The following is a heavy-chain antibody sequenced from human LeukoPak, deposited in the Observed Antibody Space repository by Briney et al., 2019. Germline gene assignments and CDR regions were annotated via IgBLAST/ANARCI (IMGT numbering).Heavy chain of an antibody. D-gene: IGHD7-27*01. CDR3: ARTTGDSWESLDV. J-gene: IGHJ6*02. V-gene: IGHV4-61*01. Sequence: PSETLSLTSTVSGGSVSSGSYHWNWIRQPPGKGLEWIGYIYYSGSTNYNPSLKSRVTISVDTSKNQFSLKLSSVTAADTAVYYCARTTGDSWESLDVWGQGTTVTVSS. CDR2: IYYSGST. CDR1: GGSVSSGSYH.